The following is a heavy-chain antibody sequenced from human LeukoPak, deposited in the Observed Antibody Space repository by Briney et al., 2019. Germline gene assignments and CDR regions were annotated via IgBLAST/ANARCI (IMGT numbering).Heavy chain of an antibody. CDR3: ARENISKYYFDY. J-gene: IGHJ4*02. Sequence: ASVKVSCKASGYTFTGYYMHWVRQAPGQGLEWMGGINPNSGGTNYAQKFQGWVTMTRDTSISTAYMELSRLRSDDTAVYYCARENISKYYFDYWGQGTLVTVSS. CDR1: GYTFTGYY. V-gene: IGHV1-2*04. CDR2: INPNSGGT. D-gene: IGHD2/OR15-2a*01.